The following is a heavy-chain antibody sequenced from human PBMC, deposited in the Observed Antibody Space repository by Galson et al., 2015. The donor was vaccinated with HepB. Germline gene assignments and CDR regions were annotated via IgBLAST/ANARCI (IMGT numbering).Heavy chain of an antibody. CDR3: TRLSGSHPYYYGMDV. V-gene: IGHV3-73*01. CDR1: GFTFSGSA. J-gene: IGHJ6*02. CDR2: IRSKADTYAT. Sequence: SLRLSCAASGFTFSGSAMHWVRQASGKGLEWVGRIRSKADTYATAYDASVKGRFTISRDDSKNTAYLQMNSLKTEDTAVYYCTRLSGSHPYYYGMDVWGQGTTVTVSS. D-gene: IGHD1-26*01.